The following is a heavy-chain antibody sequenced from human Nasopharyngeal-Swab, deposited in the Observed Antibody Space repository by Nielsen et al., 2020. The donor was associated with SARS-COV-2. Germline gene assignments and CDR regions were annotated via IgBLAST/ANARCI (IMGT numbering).Heavy chain of an antibody. V-gene: IGHV3-74*01. CDR2: INGDGSSL. CDR1: GFTFSNYR. CDR3: ARGRGSSTSMIGY. J-gene: IGHJ4*02. D-gene: IGHD2/OR15-2a*01. Sequence: GSLRLSCAASGFTFSNYRMHWVRQAPGKGLVWVSRINGDGSSLNYADFVKGRFTISTDNAKSTLYLEMNSLRAEDTAVYYCARGRGSSTSMIGYWGQGTLITVSS.